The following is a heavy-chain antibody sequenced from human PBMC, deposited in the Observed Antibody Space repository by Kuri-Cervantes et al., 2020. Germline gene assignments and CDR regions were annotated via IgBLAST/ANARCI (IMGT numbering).Heavy chain of an antibody. CDR1: GYTFTSYG. CDR2: INPSGGST. V-gene: IGHV1-46*01. D-gene: IGHD3-22*01. Sequence: ASVKVSCKASGYTFTSYGISWVRQAPGQGLEWMGIINPSGGSTSYAQKFQGRVTMTRDTSTSTVYMELSSLRSEDTAVYYCARSVRLPTMIVVVTHADAFDIWGQGTMVTVSS. CDR3: ARSVRLPTMIVVVTHADAFDI. J-gene: IGHJ3*02.